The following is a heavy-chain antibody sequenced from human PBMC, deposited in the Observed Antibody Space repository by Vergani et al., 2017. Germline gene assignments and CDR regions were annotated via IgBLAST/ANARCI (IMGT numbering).Heavy chain of an antibody. J-gene: IGHJ4*02. V-gene: IGHV3-21*01. CDR2: SSSSSSYI. CDR1: GFTFDDYG. Sequence: EVQLVESGGGVVRPGGSLRLSCAASGFTFDDYGMSWVRQAPGEGLEWVSSSSSSSSYIYYADSVEGRFTISRDNAKKSLYLQMNSLRAEDTAVYYCASGERIAAIDYWGQGTLVTVSS. CDR3: ASGERIAAIDY. D-gene: IGHD6-25*01.